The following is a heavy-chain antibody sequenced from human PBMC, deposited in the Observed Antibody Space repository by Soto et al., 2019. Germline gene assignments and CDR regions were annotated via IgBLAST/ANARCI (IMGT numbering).Heavy chain of an antibody. V-gene: IGHV3-23*01. Sequence: EVQLLESGGGLVQPGGSLRLSCAASGFTFSSYAMSWVRQAPGKGLEWVSAISGSVGSTYYADSVKGRFTISRDNSKNWLYQKMNSLSAEDTDVAYCAYSSTPFDHWGQGTLVTVSS. CDR1: GFTFSSYA. D-gene: IGHD6-13*01. CDR2: ISGSVGST. J-gene: IGHJ4*02. CDR3: AYSSTPFDH.